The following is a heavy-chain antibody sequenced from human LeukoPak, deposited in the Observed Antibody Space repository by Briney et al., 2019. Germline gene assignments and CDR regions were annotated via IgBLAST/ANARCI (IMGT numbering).Heavy chain of an antibody. D-gene: IGHD3-9*01. CDR2: ISSSGSTI. Sequence: GGSLRLSCAASGFTFSSYEMNWVRQAPGKGLEWVSYISSSGSTIYYADSVKGRFTISRDNAKNSLYLQMNSLRAEDTAVYYCAREYYDILTGYSGFDYWGQGTLVTVSS. CDR3: AREYYDILTGYSGFDY. V-gene: IGHV3-48*03. CDR1: GFTFSSYE. J-gene: IGHJ4*02.